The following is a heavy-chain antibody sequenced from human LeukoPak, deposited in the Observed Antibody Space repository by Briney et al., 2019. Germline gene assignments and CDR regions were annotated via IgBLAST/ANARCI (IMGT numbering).Heavy chain of an antibody. J-gene: IGHJ4*02. CDR3: AGDVVVARGSFDY. D-gene: IGHD2-2*01. V-gene: IGHV4-39*07. Sequence: SETLSLTCTVSGGSISSSSYYWGWIRQPPGKGLEWIGSIYYSGSTYYNPSLKSRVTMSVDMSKNQFSLKLRSVTAADTAVYYCAGDVVVARGSFDYWGQGTLVTVSS. CDR1: GGSISSSSYY. CDR2: IYYSGST.